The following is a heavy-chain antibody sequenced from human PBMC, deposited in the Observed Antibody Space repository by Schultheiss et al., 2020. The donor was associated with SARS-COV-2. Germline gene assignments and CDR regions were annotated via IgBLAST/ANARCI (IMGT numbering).Heavy chain of an antibody. V-gene: IGHV4-31*01. CDR3: ARANWNGAFDI. J-gene: IGHJ3*02. D-gene: IGHD1-1*01. CDR1: GGSISSGGYY. Sequence: SETLSLTCTVSGGSISSGGYYWSWIRQHPGKGLEWIGYIYYSGSTYYNPSLKSLVTISVDTSKNQFSLKLSSVTAADTAVYYCARANWNGAFDIWGQGTMVTVSS. CDR2: IYYSGST.